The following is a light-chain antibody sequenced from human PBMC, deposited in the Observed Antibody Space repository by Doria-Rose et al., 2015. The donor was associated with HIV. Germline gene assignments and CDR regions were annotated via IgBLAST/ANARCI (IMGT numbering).Light chain of an antibody. CDR2: DAS. CDR3: QQDNNWPLT. Sequence: RATITGRDPRAMRTDLGWYHQKPGQAPKLLMYDASNLPSGVPSRFSGNGSGTDFTLTISSLQPEDSATYYCQQDNNWPLTVGRGTKGESK. CDR1: RAMRTD. J-gene: IGKJ4*01. V-gene: IGKV1-6*01.